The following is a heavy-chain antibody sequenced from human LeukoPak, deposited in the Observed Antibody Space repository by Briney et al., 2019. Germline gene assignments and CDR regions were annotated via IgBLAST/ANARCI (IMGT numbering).Heavy chain of an antibody. CDR1: GGSFSGYY. CDR3: ARGGGGYVWGSYRFQPPDY. Sequence: PSETLSLTCAVYGGSFSGYYWSWIRQPPGKGLEWIGEINHSGSTNYNPSLKSRVTMSVDTSKNQFSLKLSSVTAADTAVYYCARGGGGYVWGSYRFQPPDYWGQGTLVTVSS. V-gene: IGHV4-34*01. CDR2: INHSGST. J-gene: IGHJ4*02. D-gene: IGHD3-16*02.